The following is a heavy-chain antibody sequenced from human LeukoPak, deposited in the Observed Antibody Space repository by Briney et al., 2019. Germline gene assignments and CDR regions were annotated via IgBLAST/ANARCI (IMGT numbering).Heavy chain of an antibody. Sequence: GASVTVSCKASGYTFTGYYMHWVRQAPGQGLEWMGWINPNSGGTNYAQKFQGRVTMTRDTSISTAYMELSRLRSDDTAVYYCARSGGELPLLSPPRSRLGFDYWGQGTLVTVSS. CDR2: INPNSGGT. J-gene: IGHJ4*02. CDR3: ARSGGELPLLSPPRSRLGFDY. D-gene: IGHD3-10*01. V-gene: IGHV1-2*02. CDR1: GYTFTGYY.